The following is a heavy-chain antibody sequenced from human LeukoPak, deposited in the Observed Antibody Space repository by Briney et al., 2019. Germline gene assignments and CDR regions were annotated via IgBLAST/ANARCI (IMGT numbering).Heavy chain of an antibody. CDR1: GFTFSSYW. CDR2: ISGSGDST. Sequence: GGSLRLSCAASGFTFSSYWMNWARQAPGKGLEWVSAISGSGDSTYYADSVKGRFTISRDNSKNTLYLQMNSLRAEDTAVYYCARVFEDVPQFDYWGQGTLVTVSS. V-gene: IGHV3-23*01. CDR3: ARVFEDVPQFDY. J-gene: IGHJ4*02. D-gene: IGHD3-3*01.